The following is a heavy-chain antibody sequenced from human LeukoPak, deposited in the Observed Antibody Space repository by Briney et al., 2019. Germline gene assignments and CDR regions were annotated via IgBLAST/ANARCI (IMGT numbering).Heavy chain of an antibody. CDR3: VRTFVEVPGHSDLFDL. V-gene: IGHV3-7*01. J-gene: IGHJ4*02. CDR1: GFIFCYFW. CDR2: VNPDGSDN. D-gene: IGHD2-2*01. Sequence: GGSLRLSCAGSGFIFCYFWMSWIRQAPGKGVGGGANVNPDGSDNYSLDSVKGRFTISRDNAKSSLYLQMNSLRPDDSAVYYCVRTFVEVPGHSDLFDLWGQGTLVTASS.